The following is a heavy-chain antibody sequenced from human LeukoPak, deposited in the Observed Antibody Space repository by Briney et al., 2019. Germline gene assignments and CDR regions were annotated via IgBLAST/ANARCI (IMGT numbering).Heavy chain of an antibody. Sequence: SETLSLTCAVYGGSFSGYYWSWIRQPPGKGLEWIGEINHSGSTNYNPSLKSRVTISVDTSKNQFSLKLSPVTAADTAVYYCARGVAHRDIAAAGPNDFIPFDYWGQGTLVTVSS. CDR1: GGSFSGYY. CDR2: INHSGST. D-gene: IGHD6-13*01. J-gene: IGHJ4*02. V-gene: IGHV4-34*01. CDR3: ARGVAHRDIAAAGPNDFIPFDY.